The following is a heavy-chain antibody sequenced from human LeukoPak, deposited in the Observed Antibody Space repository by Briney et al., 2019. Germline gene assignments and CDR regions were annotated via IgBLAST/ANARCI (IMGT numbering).Heavy chain of an antibody. CDR3: AKDRHAPGRYCSSTSCFPFDS. Sequence: GGSLRLSCAASGFTFSSYGMHWVRQAPGKGLEWVAFIRYDGSNKYYADSVKGRFTISRDNTKNTLYLQMNSLRAEDTAVYYCAKDRHAPGRYCSSTSCFPFDSWGQGTLVTVSS. D-gene: IGHD2-2*01. CDR2: IRYDGSNK. V-gene: IGHV3-30*02. J-gene: IGHJ5*01. CDR1: GFTFSSYG.